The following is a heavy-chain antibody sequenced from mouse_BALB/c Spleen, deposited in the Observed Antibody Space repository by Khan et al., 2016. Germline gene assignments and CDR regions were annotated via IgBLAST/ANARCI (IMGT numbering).Heavy chain of an antibody. CDR2: ISYSGST. D-gene: IGHD1-2*01. Sequence: EVQLQESGPGLVKPSQSLSLTCTVTGYSITSDYAWNWIRQFPGNKLEWMGYISYSGSTRYYPSLKSRISFTRDTSRNQFLLQLNSVTTEDTATXYCARTPTAYYVMYYWGQGTSVTVSS. CDR3: ARTPTAYYVMYY. V-gene: IGHV3-2*02. J-gene: IGHJ4*01. CDR1: GYSITSDYA.